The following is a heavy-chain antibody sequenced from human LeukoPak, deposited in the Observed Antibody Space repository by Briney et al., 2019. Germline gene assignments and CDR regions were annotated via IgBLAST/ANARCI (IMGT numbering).Heavy chain of an antibody. Sequence: GASVKVSCKASGYTFTSYGISWVRQAPGQGLEWMGWISAYNGNTNYAQKLQGRVTMTTDTSTSTAYMELRSLRSDDTAVYYCARDIVVVVAATTYWYFDLWGRSTLVTVSS. CDR1: GYTFTSYG. D-gene: IGHD2-15*01. V-gene: IGHV1-18*01. CDR3: ARDIVVVVAATTYWYFDL. CDR2: ISAYNGNT. J-gene: IGHJ2*01.